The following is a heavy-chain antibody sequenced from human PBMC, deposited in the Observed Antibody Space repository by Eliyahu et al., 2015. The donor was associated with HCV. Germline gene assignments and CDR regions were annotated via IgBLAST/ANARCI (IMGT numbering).Heavy chain of an antibody. J-gene: IGHJ6*02. Sequence: QVQLRTLGGVVQPGKSLRLSCAASGFRLSNYGVHWVRQAPGKGVEWVAVMWFDGKNEHYVDSVKGRFTLSRDNSKNTLFLQMNSLRGEDTGVYFCARDQGDSMVPIHGLDVWGQGTTVIVSS. D-gene: IGHD3-22*01. CDR2: MWFDGKNE. CDR1: GFRLSNYG. V-gene: IGHV3-33*01. CDR3: ARDQGDSMVPIHGLDV.